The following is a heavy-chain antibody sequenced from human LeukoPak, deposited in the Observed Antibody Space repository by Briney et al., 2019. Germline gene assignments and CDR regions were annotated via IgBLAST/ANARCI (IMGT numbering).Heavy chain of an antibody. CDR2: IYTSGST. D-gene: IGHD6-13*01. CDR3: ARARKTAWSKNPRIAAAMYYFDY. Sequence: SETLSLTCTVSGGSISSYYWSWIRQPAGKGLEWIGRIYTSGSTNYNPSLKSRVTMSVDTSKNPFSLKLSSVTAADTAVYYCARARKTAWSKNPRIAAAMYYFDYWGQGTLVTVSS. CDR1: GGSISSYY. J-gene: IGHJ4*02. V-gene: IGHV4-4*07.